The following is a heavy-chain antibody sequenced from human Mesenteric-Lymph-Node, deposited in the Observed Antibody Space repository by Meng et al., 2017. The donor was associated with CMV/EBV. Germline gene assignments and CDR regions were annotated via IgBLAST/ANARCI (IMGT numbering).Heavy chain of an antibody. Sequence: GGSLRLSCAASGFTFSSYGMHWVRQAPGKGLEWVAFIRYDGSNKYYADSVKGRFTISRDNSKNTLYLQMNSLRAEDTAVYYCAVIPRGLLVRDPGRWGQGTRVTVSS. V-gene: IGHV3-30*02. CDR2: IRYDGSNK. J-gene: IGHJ4*02. D-gene: IGHD5-24*01. CDR3: AVIPRGLLVRDPGR. CDR1: GFTFSSYG.